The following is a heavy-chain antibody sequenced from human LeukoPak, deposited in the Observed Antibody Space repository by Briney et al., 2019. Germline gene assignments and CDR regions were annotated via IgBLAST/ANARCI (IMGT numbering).Heavy chain of an antibody. CDR3: ARDPIVVVPTATFDY. CDR2: INQDGSNK. D-gene: IGHD2-2*01. V-gene: IGHV3-7*01. CDR1: GFTFSSYW. Sequence: GGSLRLSCAASGFTFSSYWMSWVRQAPGKGLEWVANINQDGSNKQYVDSVKGRFAISRDNAKNSLYLQMNSLRAEDTAVYYCARDPIVVVPTATFDYWGQGTLVTVSS. J-gene: IGHJ4*02.